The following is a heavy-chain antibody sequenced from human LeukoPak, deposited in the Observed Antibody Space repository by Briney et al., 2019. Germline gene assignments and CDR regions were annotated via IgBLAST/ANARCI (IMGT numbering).Heavy chain of an antibody. J-gene: IGHJ6*03. CDR2: IYWSGRP. CDR1: GGSIRSCSYY. CDR3: ARMGGHYYYYIDV. Sequence: SDTLSLTRTVSGGSIRSCSYYWAWIRQPPGTGQERLRSIYWSGRPYNNPSLKSRTTLSVGTAKNQYSLKLSSVTAADTAVYYCARMGGHYYYYIDVWGKGTTVTVSS. V-gene: IGHV4-39*07. D-gene: IGHD1-26*01.